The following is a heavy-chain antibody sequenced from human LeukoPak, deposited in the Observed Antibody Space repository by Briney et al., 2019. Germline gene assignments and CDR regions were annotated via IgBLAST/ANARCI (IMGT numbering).Heavy chain of an antibody. CDR1: GYTLRSYG. Sequence: GASVKVSCKASGYTLRSYGITWVRQAPGQGLEWMGWISAYNGNTKYPQKLQGRVTMTTDTSTSTAYMELSRLRSDDTAVYYCARGEGVNYRYSGFGYFNAVDYWGQGTLVTVSS. D-gene: IGHD3-16*02. CDR3: ARGEGVNYRYSGFGYFNAVDY. V-gene: IGHV1-18*01. CDR2: ISAYNGNT. J-gene: IGHJ4*02.